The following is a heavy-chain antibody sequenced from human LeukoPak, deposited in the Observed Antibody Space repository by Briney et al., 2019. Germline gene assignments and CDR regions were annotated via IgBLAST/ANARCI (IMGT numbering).Heavy chain of an antibody. CDR3: ARQLALYGDYVPLYFDY. CDR1: GGSISSSSYY. Sequence: PSETLSLTCTVSGGSISSSSYYWGWIRQPPGKGLECIGSIYYSGSTYYNPSLKSRVTISVDTSKNQFSLKLSSVTAADTAVYYCARQLALYGDYVPLYFDYWGQGTLVTVSS. D-gene: IGHD4-17*01. V-gene: IGHV4-39*01. J-gene: IGHJ4*02. CDR2: IYYSGST.